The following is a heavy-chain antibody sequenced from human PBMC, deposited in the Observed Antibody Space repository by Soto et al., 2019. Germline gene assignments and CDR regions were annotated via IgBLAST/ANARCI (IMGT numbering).Heavy chain of an antibody. CDR3: AKERSVRDWFDP. CDR2: ISGSGGST. Sequence: GGSLRLSCAASGFTFGSYAMSWVRQAPGKGLEWVSAISGSGGSTYYADSVKGRFTISRDNSKSTLYLQMNSLRAEDTAVYYCAKERSVRDWFDPWGQGTLVIVSS. CDR1: GFTFGSYA. V-gene: IGHV3-23*01. J-gene: IGHJ5*02.